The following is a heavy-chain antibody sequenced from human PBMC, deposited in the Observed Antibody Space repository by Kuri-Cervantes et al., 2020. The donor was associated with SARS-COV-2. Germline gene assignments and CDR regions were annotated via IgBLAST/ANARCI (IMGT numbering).Heavy chain of an antibody. CDR3: ARGRIWFGNAFDY. Sequence: GSLRLSCSVSGGSISSHHWSWIRQPPGKGLEWIGEINHSGSTNYNPSLKSRVTISVDTSKNQFSLKLSSVTAADTAVYYCARGRIWFGNAFDYWGQGTLVTVSS. J-gene: IGHJ4*02. CDR2: INHSGST. D-gene: IGHD3-10*01. CDR1: GGSISSHH. V-gene: IGHV4-34*01.